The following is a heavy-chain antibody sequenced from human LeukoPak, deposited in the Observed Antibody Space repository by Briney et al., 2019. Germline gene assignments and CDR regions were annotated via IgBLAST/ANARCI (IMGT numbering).Heavy chain of an antibody. V-gene: IGHV1-69*05. J-gene: IGHJ4*02. D-gene: IGHD4-11*01. Sequence: SVTVSCKASGGTFNSYAISWVRQAPGQGLEWMGGIIPIFGTANYAQKFQGRVTITTDESTSTAYMELSSLRSEDTAVYYCARAAGTLTTHPDYWGQGTLVTVSS. CDR3: ARAAGTLTTHPDY. CDR2: IIPIFGTA. CDR1: GGTFNSYA.